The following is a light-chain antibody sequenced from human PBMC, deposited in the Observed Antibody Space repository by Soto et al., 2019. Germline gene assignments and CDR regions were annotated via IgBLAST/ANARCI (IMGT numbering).Light chain of an antibody. V-gene: IGKV3-15*01. Sequence: EIVMTQSPGTLSVSPGERVTLSCWASQYITSKLAWYQHKAGQPPRLLIYDSSIRATGIPARFSGSGSGPELTLTISSLQSEDSAVYFCQQYKLWPITFGQGTRLEVK. CDR1: QYITSK. CDR3: QQYKLWPIT. J-gene: IGKJ5*01. CDR2: DSS.